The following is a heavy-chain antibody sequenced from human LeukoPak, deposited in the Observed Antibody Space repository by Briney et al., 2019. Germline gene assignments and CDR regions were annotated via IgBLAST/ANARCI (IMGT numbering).Heavy chain of an antibody. D-gene: IGHD3-22*01. Sequence: GGSLRLSCAASGFTFNNYAMNWVRQAPGKGLEWVAVISYDGSNKYYAGSVKGRFTISRDNSKNTVYVQMNSLRAEDTAVYYCARVDGHSSGYRPFDYWGQGTLVTVSS. CDR2: ISYDGSNK. CDR1: GFTFNNYA. J-gene: IGHJ4*02. V-gene: IGHV3-30*04. CDR3: ARVDGHSSGYRPFDY.